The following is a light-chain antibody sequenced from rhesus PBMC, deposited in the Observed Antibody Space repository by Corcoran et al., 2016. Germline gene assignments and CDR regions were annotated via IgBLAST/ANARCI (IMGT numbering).Light chain of an antibody. V-gene: IGLV2-38*01. CDR2: EVT. Sequence: QSALTQPPSVSESLGQSFTISCTGTSSDVGDYNYVSWYQQLPGKAPKLLIYEVTKRPSGVSDRFSGSKSGNTASLTISGLQAEDEADYYCCSYRSETTYIFGTGTRLTVL. J-gene: IGLJ1*01. CDR1: SSDVGDYNY. CDR3: CSYRSETTYI.